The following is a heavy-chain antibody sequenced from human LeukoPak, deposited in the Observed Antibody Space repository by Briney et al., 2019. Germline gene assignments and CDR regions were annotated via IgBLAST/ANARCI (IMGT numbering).Heavy chain of an antibody. V-gene: IGHV3-23*01. J-gene: IGHJ4*02. Sequence: GGSLRLSCATSGFTFSNYVMSWVRQAPGKGLEWVSAISGSGANTYYADSVKGRFTISRDNSKNTLYLQMNSLRAEDTAVYYCARLGAMGSLDYWGQGTLVTVSS. CDR3: ARLGAMGSLDY. D-gene: IGHD3-10*01. CDR2: ISGSGANT. CDR1: GFTFSNYV.